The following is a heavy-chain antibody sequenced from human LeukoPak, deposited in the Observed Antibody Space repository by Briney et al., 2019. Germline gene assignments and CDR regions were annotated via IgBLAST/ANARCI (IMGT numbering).Heavy chain of an antibody. CDR3: ARGRTGWHLVAKHYYYYYMDV. Sequence: SETLSLTCSVSGGSISSYYWSWIRQPPGKGLEWIGYIHSGSTNYNSSLKSRVTISVDTSKNQFSLKLSSVTAADTAVYYCARGRTGWHLVAKHYYYYYMDVWGKGTTVTVSS. V-gene: IGHV4-59*12. CDR1: GGSISSYY. D-gene: IGHD2-8*02. J-gene: IGHJ6*03. CDR2: IHSGST.